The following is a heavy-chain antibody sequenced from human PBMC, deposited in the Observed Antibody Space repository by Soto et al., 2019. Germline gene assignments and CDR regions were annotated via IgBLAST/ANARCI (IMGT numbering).Heavy chain of an antibody. CDR1: GYTCTSYD. CDR2: MNPNSGNT. Sequence: ASVKVSCKASGYTCTSYDINWVRQATGQGLEWMGWMNPNSGNTGYAQKFQGRVTMTRNTSISTAYMELSSLRSEDTAVYYCARAYQDNYYYYMDVWGKGTTVTVSS. J-gene: IGHJ6*03. CDR3: ARAYQDNYYYYMDV. V-gene: IGHV1-8*01. D-gene: IGHD2-2*01.